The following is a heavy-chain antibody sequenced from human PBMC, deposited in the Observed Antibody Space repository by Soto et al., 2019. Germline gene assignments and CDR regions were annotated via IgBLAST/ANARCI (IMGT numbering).Heavy chain of an antibody. V-gene: IGHV3-9*01. CDR3: SKGPIYDCSSTSCYWYFDY. D-gene: IGHD2-2*01. Sequence: GGSLRLSCAASGFTFDDYAMHWARQAPGKGLEWVSGISWNSGSIGYADSVKGRFTISRDNAKNSLYLQMNSLRAEDTALYYCSKGPIYDCSSTSCYWYFDYWGQGTLVTVSS. CDR1: GFTFDDYA. J-gene: IGHJ4*02. CDR2: ISWNSGSI.